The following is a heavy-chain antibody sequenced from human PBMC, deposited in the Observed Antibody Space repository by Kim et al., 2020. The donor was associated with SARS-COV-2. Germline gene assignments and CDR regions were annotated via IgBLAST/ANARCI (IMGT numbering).Heavy chain of an antibody. Sequence: SETLSLTCTVSGGSISSSSYYWGWIRQPPGKGLEWIGSIYYSGSTYYNPSLKSRVTISVDTSKNQFSLKLSSVTAADTAVYYCARQGDEMATIPSAYSPIDYWGQGTLVTVS. CDR3: ARQGDEMATIPSAYSPIDY. CDR1: GGSISSSSYY. CDR2: IYYSGST. D-gene: IGHD5-12*01. J-gene: IGHJ4*02. V-gene: IGHV4-39*01.